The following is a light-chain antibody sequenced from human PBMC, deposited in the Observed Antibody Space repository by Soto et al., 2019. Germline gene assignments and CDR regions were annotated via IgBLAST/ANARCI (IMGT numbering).Light chain of an antibody. CDR3: QQYNKWPRT. J-gene: IGKJ1*01. Sequence: EIVRTQSPATLSVSPGERATLSCRASQSVSSNLAWYQQRPGQAPRLLIYGASTRATGIPARFSGSGSGTDFTLTISSLQSEDFAVYYCQQYNKWPRTFGQGTKVDIK. CDR2: GAS. V-gene: IGKV3-15*01. CDR1: QSVSSN.